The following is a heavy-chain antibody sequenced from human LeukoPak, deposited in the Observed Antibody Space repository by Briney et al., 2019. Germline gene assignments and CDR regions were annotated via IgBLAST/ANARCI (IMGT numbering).Heavy chain of an antibody. CDR2: ISAYNGNT. D-gene: IGHD3-10*01. CDR1: GYTLTASG. V-gene: IGHV1-18*01. J-gene: IGHJ6*03. CDR3: ARDPLPRITMVRGVNYMGV. Sequence: ASVKVSCKASGYTLTASGLSWVRQAPGQGLGWMGWISAYNGNTYYAKKFLGRVTMTTDTSANTAYMDLRRLRSDDTAVYYCARDPLPRITMVRGVNYMGVWGKGTTVTVSS.